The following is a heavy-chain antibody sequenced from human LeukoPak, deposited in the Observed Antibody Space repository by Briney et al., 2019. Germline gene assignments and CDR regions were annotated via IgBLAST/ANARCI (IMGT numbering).Heavy chain of an antibody. V-gene: IGHV1-18*01. CDR3: ARVSSIAVAGTESRTYYYYGMDV. Sequence: ASVKVSCKASGYTFTSYGISWVRQAPGQGLEWMGWISAYNGDTNYAQKLQGRVTMTTDTSTSTAYMELRSLRSDDTAVYYCARVSSIAVAGTESRTYYYYGMDVWAKGPRSPSP. CDR1: GYTFTSYG. D-gene: IGHD6-19*01. J-gene: IGHJ6*02. CDR2: ISAYNGDT.